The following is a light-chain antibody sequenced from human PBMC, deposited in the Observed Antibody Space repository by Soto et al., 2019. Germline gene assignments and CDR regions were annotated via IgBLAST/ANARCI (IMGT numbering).Light chain of an antibody. CDR2: DAS. J-gene: IGKJ2*01. CDR3: HQRSNWPYT. CDR1: QSVSSY. V-gene: IGKV3-11*01. Sequence: EIVLTQSPATLSLSPGERATLSCRASQSVSSYLACYQQKVGQAPRLLIDDASNRATGIPARFIDSGSGTDFTLTSSSLVPEDFPIYYCHQRSNWPYTFGQGTKLEIK.